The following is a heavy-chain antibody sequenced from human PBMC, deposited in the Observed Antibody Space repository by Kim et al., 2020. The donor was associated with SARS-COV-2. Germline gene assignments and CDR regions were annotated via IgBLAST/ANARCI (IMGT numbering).Heavy chain of an antibody. Sequence: SQTLSLTCAISGDTVSSNRAAWNWIRQSPSRGLEWLGRTFYRSKWYNEYALSVQSRITINPDTSKNQFSLHLNSVTPEGTAVYYCAREIDGLVYWGLATQVPVSS. CDR3: AREIDGLVY. CDR2: TFYRSKWYN. D-gene: IGHD2-8*01. V-gene: IGHV6-1*01. J-gene: IGHJ4*02. CDR1: GDTVSSNRAA.